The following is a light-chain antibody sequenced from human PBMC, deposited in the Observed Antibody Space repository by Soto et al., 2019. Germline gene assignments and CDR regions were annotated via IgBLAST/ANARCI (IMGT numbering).Light chain of an antibody. Sequence: DIQMTQSPSTLSASVGDRVTITCRASQSISSWLAWYQQKPGKAPKLLIYKASGLESGVPSRFSGSGSGTECTHTISSLQPDNFATYYSQQYNSYWTFGQGTKMEIK. J-gene: IGKJ1*01. CDR1: QSISSW. CDR2: KAS. V-gene: IGKV1-5*03. CDR3: QQYNSYWT.